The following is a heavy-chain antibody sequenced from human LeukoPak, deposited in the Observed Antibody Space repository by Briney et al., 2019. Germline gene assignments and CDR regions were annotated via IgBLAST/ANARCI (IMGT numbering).Heavy chain of an antibody. D-gene: IGHD2-2*01. CDR2: ISAYNGNT. V-gene: IGHV1-18*01. CDR3: ARDGFRGIVVVPAATPKDY. Sequence: ASVKVSCKASGYTFTSYGISWVRQAPGQGLEWMGWISAYNGNTNYAQKLQGRVTMTTDTSTSTAYMELRSLRSDDTAVYYCARDGFRGIVVVPAATPKDYWGQGTLVTVSS. CDR1: GYTFTSYG. J-gene: IGHJ4*02.